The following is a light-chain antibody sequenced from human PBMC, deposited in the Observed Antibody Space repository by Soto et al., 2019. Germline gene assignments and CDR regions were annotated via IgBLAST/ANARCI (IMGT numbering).Light chain of an antibody. J-gene: IGLJ2*01. V-gene: IGLV2-14*01. CDR3: CSYAGSTTRVL. CDR1: SSDVDTYKY. CDR2: GVS. Sequence: QSALTQPASVSGSPGQSIIISCTGTSSDVDTYKYVSWYQQHPGKAPKLMIYGVSHRPSGVSDRFSGSKSGNTASLTISGLQAEDEADYYCCSYAGSTTRVLFGGGTKLTVL.